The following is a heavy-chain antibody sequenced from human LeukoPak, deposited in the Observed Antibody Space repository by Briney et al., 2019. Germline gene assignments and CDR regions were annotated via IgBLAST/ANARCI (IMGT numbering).Heavy chain of an antibody. V-gene: IGHV1-2*02. CDR2: IHPNSGGT. CDR1: GYTFTGYY. CDR3: ARDDGAYFSFDS. J-gene: IGHJ4*02. D-gene: IGHD4-17*01. Sequence: ASVKVSCKASGYTFTGYYLHWVRQPPGQGLDGMGWIHPNSGGTNFAQKFQGRVSMTRDTSVSTAYMELSRLKSDDTAVFYCARDDGAYFSFDSWGQGTLVTVSS.